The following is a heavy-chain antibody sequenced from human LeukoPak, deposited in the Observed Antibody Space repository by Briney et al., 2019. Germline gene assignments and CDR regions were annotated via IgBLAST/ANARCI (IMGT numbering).Heavy chain of an antibody. V-gene: IGHV3-23*01. Sequence: GGSLRLSCAASGFTFSSYAMNWVRQAPGKGLEWVSTISGSGDSIHYADSVTGRFTISRDNSKNTLYLQMNSLRAEDTAVYYCAKDQMILTYYFESSTQDAFDIWGQGTMVTVSS. CDR1: GFTFSSYA. CDR2: ISGSGDSI. D-gene: IGHD3-22*01. CDR3: AKDQMILTYYFESSTQDAFDI. J-gene: IGHJ3*02.